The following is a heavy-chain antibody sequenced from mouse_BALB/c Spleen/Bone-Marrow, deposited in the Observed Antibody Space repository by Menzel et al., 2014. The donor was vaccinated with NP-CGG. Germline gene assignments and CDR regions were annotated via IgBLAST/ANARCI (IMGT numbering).Heavy chain of an antibody. CDR2: ISDGGNYT. V-gene: IGHV5-4*02. CDR1: GFTLSDYY. CDR3: AREDYYRYDCVMDY. J-gene: IGHJ4*01. Sequence: EVMLVESGGGLAKLGGSLKLSCAASGFTLSDYYMYWVRQTPEKRLEWVATISDGGNYTYYPNSLKGRFTISRDNAKNNLNLQMSSLKSENTAIYYCAREDYYRYDCVMDYWGQGTSVTVSS. D-gene: IGHD2-14*01.